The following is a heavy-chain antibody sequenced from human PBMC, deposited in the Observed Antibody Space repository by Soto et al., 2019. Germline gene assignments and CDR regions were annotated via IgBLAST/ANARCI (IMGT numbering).Heavy chain of an antibody. D-gene: IGHD4-17*01. V-gene: IGHV2-5*02. CDR2: IYWDDDK. CDR3: AHRRDYGDYPY. CDR1: GFSLSTSGVG. J-gene: IGHJ4*02. Sequence: QITLKESGPTLVKPTQTLTLTCTFSGFSLSTSGVGVGWIRQPPGKALEWLALIYWDDDKRYSPSLKSRLTTTKDTSKNQVVPTLTNMDPVDTATYYCAHRRDYGDYPYWGQGTLVTVSS.